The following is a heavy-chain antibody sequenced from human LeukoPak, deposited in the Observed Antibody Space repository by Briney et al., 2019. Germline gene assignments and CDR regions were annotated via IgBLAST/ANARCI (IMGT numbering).Heavy chain of an antibody. Sequence: PSEALSLTCTVSGGSISSYYWSWIRQPAGKGLEWIGRIYTSGSTNYNPSLKSRVTMSVDTSKNQFSLKLSSVTAADTAVYYCARDIGGDDYGDYVWFDPWGQGTLVTVSS. D-gene: IGHD4-17*01. CDR2: IYTSGST. J-gene: IGHJ5*02. CDR3: ARDIGGDDYGDYVWFDP. CDR1: GGSISSYY. V-gene: IGHV4-4*07.